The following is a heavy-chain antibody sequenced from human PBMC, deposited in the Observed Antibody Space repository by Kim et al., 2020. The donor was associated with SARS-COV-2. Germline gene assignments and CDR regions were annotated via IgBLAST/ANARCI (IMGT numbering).Heavy chain of an antibody. CDR3: TRDWSGSFELFDY. CDR2: IRSKAYGGTT. Sequence: GGSLRLSCTASGFTFGDYAMSWFRQAPGKGLEWVGFIRSKAYGGTTEYAASVKGRFTISRDDSKSIAYLQMNSLKTEDTAVYYCTRDWSGSFELFDYWGQGTLVTVSS. D-gene: IGHD1-26*01. V-gene: IGHV3-49*03. CDR1: GFTFGDYA. J-gene: IGHJ4*02.